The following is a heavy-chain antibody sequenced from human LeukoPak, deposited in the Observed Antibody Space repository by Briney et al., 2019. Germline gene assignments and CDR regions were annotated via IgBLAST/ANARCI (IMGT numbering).Heavy chain of an antibody. CDR1: GGTFSSYA. Sequence: SVKVSRKASGGTFSSYAISWVRQAPGQGLEWMGRIIPILGIANYAQKFQGRVTITADKSTSTAYMELSSLRSEDTAVYYCARVGSSVVVPAPFDPWGQGTLVTVSS. CDR3: ARVGSSVVVPAPFDP. J-gene: IGHJ5*02. V-gene: IGHV1-69*04. D-gene: IGHD2-2*01. CDR2: IIPILGIA.